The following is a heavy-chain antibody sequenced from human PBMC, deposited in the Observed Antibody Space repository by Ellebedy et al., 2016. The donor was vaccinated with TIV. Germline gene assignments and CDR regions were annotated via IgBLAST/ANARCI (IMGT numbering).Heavy chain of an antibody. CDR3: AKELYFYDRTGYAPDVFDI. D-gene: IGHD3-22*01. CDR1: GFPLRPYA. V-gene: IGHV3-23*01. CDR2: ISASGDIT. Sequence: GGSLRLSCAASGFPLRPYAMNWVRQAPGKGLEWVSVISASGDITSYADSVKGRLTISRDNSKNTLYLHIDSLRAGDTAIYYCAKELYFYDRTGYAPDVFDIWGQGTTVTVTS. J-gene: IGHJ3*02.